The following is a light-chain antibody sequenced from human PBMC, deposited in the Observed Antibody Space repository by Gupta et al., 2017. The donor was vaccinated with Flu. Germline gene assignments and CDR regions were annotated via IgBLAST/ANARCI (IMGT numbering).Light chain of an antibody. CDR1: GGDVGAHNY. V-gene: IGLV2-8*01. J-gene: IGLJ1*01. Sequence: QSALTQPPSPSGSPGQSVTVSCTGPGGDVGAHNYVSWYKQPQGTDPKLVSFEVNKRPSGVPDRVSGSWSGNNAFTAVSGLQAEDEAYYYCSSSEGNDNLGFGTGNRLTVL. CDR3: SSSEGNDNLG. CDR2: EVN.